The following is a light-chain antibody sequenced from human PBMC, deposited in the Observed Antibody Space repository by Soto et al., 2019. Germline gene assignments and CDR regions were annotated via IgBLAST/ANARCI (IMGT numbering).Light chain of an antibody. CDR3: QQYSRWPRET. CDR1: QSVSSY. CDR2: EAS. V-gene: IGKV3-11*01. Sequence: EIVLTQTPGTRSLSPGDRVTLSCRASQSVSSYLSWYQQRPGQAPRLLIYEASKRATGIPARFSGSGSGTDFTLTISGLETDDFAVYFCQQYSRWPRETFGPGTKVDIK. J-gene: IGKJ3*01.